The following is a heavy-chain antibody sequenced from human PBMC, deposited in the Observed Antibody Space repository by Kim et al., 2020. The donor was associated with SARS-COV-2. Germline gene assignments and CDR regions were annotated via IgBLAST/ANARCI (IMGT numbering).Heavy chain of an antibody. CDR2: VNSNGGST. V-gene: IGHV3-64D*06. CDR1: GFTFSGYA. J-gene: IGHJ4*02. Sequence: GGSLRLSCSASGFTFSGYAMHWVRQAPGKGLEYVSAVNSNGGSTYYADSVKGRFTISRDNSKNTLYLQMSSLRAEDMAGYYCVKERGGLVRDFDYWGQGT. D-gene: IGHD6-19*01. CDR3: VKERGGLVRDFDY.